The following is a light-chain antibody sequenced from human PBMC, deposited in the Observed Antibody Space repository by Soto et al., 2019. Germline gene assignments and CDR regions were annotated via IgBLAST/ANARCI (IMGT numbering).Light chain of an antibody. J-gene: IGKJ4*01. CDR1: QDINSY. CDR2: AGT. CDR3: QQLHVYPST. V-gene: IGKV1-9*01. Sequence: IQLPQSPSSLSASVGDRVTITCRASQDINSYLAWCQQKPGKTPNLLLYAGTSLQRGVPSRFSGSGSGTEFTLTISRLQPEDFATYYCQQLHVYPSTFGEGTKVE.